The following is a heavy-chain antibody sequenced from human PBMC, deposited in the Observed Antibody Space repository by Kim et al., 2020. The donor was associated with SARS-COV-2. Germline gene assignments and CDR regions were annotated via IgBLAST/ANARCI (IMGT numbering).Heavy chain of an antibody. Sequence: GGSLRLSCAASGFTFSEYQMSWIRQAPGKGLEWISYITTSGSGSTIYYADSVKGRFTISRDNAKKSLYLQMSSLRAGDTAVYYCAREYDSSGYYYYFDYWGQGTLVTVSS. CDR3: AREYDSSGYYYYFDY. V-gene: IGHV3-11*04. CDR1: GFTFSEYQ. D-gene: IGHD3-22*01. J-gene: IGHJ4*02. CDR2: ITTSGSGSTI.